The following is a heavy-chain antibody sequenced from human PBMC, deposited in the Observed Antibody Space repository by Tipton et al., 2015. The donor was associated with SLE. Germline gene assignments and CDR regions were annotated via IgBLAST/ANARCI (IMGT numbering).Heavy chain of an antibody. Sequence: SLRLSCATSGFTFSNYGMNWVRQAPGKGLEWVSYISSAGNAIYYADSVRGRFTISRDNAKNSLYLQMSSLRGEDAALYYCARGPALDSTGYYMDVWGKGTAVTVSS. CDR1: GFTFSNYG. CDR3: ARGPALDSTGYYMDV. D-gene: IGHD3/OR15-3a*01. J-gene: IGHJ6*03. CDR2: ISSAGNAI. V-gene: IGHV3-48*03.